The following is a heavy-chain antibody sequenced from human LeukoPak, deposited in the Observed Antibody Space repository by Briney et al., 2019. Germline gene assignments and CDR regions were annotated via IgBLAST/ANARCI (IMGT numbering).Heavy chain of an antibody. CDR2: INHSGST. D-gene: IGHD2-2*02. Sequence: SETLSLTCAVYGGSFSGYYWSWIRQPPGKRLEWIGEINHSGSTNYNPSLKSRVTISVDTSKNQFSLKLSSVTAADTAVYYCARGLYGPPLDYWGQGTLVTVSS. J-gene: IGHJ4*02. CDR3: ARGLYGPPLDY. CDR1: GGSFSGYY. V-gene: IGHV4-34*01.